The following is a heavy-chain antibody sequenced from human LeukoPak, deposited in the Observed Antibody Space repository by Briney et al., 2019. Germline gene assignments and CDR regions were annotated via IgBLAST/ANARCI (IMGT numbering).Heavy chain of an antibody. CDR3: VRHTRRSPGDY. V-gene: IGHV3-7*01. CDR2: IRDDGSDK. CDR1: GFTFSSYW. Sequence: GGSLRLSCAASGFTFSSYWMTWVRQASGKGLEWMANIRDDGSDKYYVDSVKGRFTISRDNAQNTLLLQMDSLRVEDTAVHYCVRHTRRSPGDYWGQGTLVTVS. J-gene: IGHJ4*02. D-gene: IGHD1-26*01.